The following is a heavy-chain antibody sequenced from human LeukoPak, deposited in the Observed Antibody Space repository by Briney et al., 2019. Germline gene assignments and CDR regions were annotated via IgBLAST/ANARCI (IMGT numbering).Heavy chain of an antibody. CDR2: TSSNGGST. CDR3: VKGGDYYGSGSYGWVDY. Sequence: GVSLRLSCSASGFTFSSHVMHWVRQAQGKGLEYVSATSSNGGSTDYADSVKGRFTISRDNSKNTLYLQMSSLRAEDTAVYYCVKGGDYYGSGSYGWVDYWGQGTLVTVSS. CDR1: GFTFSSHV. D-gene: IGHD3-10*01. J-gene: IGHJ4*02. V-gene: IGHV3-64D*09.